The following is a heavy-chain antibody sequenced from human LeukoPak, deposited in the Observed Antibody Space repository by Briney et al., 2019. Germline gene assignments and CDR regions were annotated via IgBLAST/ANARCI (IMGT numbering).Heavy chain of an antibody. V-gene: IGHV3-30*09. Sequence: GRSLRLSCAASGFTFSANSVHWVRQAPGKGLEWVAFISFDGTNKYYADSVKGRFAISRDNSNNTLYLQMNSLRAEDTAVYYCARERTQYGSGSYYSPFDTWGQGTLVTVSS. J-gene: IGHJ4*02. CDR1: GFTFSANS. D-gene: IGHD3-10*01. CDR2: ISFDGTNK. CDR3: ARERTQYGSGSYYSPFDT.